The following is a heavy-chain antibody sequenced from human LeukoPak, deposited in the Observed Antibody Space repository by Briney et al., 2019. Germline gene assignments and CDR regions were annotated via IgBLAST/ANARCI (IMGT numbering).Heavy chain of an antibody. V-gene: IGHV3-15*01. CDR1: GFTFSNAW. CDR2: IKSKTDGGTT. D-gene: IGHD4-17*01. CDR3: TTGGTVTFDY. J-gene: IGHJ4*02. Sequence: GGSLRLSCAASGFTFSNAWMSWVRQAPGKGLEWVGCIKSKTDGGTTDYAAPVKGRFTISRDDSKNTLYLQMNSLKTEDTAVYYCTTGGTVTFDYWGQGTLVTVSS.